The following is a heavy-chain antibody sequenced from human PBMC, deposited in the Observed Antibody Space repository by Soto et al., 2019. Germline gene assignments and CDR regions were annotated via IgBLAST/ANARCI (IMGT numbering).Heavy chain of an antibody. J-gene: IGHJ4*02. CDR1: GGSISSYY. CDR3: ARERRYSGYVLFDY. D-gene: IGHD5-12*01. Sequence: RSLTCTVSGGSISSYYWSWIRQPAGRGLEWIGRIYTSGSTNYNPSLKSRVTMSVDTSKNQFSLKLSSVTAADTAVYYCARERRYSGYVLFDYWGQGTLVTVSS. CDR2: IYTSGST. V-gene: IGHV4-4*07.